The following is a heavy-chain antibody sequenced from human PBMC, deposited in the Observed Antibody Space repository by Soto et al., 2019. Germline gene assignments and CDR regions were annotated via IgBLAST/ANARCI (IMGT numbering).Heavy chain of an antibody. CDR1: GFTFGNYA. Sequence: EVQLLESGGGLVQPGGSLRLSCAASGFTFGNYAMSWVRQAPGKGLQWVSAIGGTGNNIYYADSVKGRFIISRDKSKNTLYLHMNSLRAEDTAVYYCAKVTPGIQQWLVYFDYWGQGTLVTVSS. J-gene: IGHJ4*02. V-gene: IGHV3-23*01. CDR3: AKVTPGIQQWLVYFDY. CDR2: IGGTGNNI. D-gene: IGHD6-19*01.